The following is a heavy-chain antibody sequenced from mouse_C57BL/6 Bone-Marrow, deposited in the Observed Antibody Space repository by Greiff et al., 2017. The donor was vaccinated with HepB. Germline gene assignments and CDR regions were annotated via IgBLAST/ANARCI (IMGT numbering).Heavy chain of an antibody. CDR1: GFNIKDDY. CDR3: TTGDGKAWFAY. V-gene: IGHV14-4*01. J-gene: IGHJ3*01. Sequence: VQLQQSGAELVRPGASVKLSCTASGFNIKDDYMHWVKQRPEQGLEWIGWIDPENGDTNYASKFQGKATITADTSSNTAYLQLSSLTSEDTAVYYCTTGDGKAWFAYWGQGTLVTVSA. CDR2: IDPENGDT. D-gene: IGHD2-1*01.